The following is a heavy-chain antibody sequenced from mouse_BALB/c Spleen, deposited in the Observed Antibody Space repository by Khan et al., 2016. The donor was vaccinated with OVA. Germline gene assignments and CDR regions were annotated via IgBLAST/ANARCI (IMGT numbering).Heavy chain of an antibody. CDR1: GYTFSGYW. D-gene: IGHD1-1*01. V-gene: IGHV1-9*01. CDR3: ARVNYGTRDYFDY. Sequence: QIQLVQSGAELMKPGASVKISCKATGYTFSGYWLEWVKQRPGHGLEWIGEILPGSGSRNYNEKFKGKATFTADISSKTTYMHLSSLTSEDSAVYYCARVNYGTRDYFDYWGQGTTLTVSS. CDR2: ILPGSGSR. J-gene: IGHJ2*01.